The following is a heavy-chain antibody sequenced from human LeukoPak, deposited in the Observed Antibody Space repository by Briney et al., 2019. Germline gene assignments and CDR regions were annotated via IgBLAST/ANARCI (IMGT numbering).Heavy chain of an antibody. V-gene: IGHV5-51*01. CDR1: GYSFTSYW. Sequence: GESLKISCKGSGYSFTSYWIGWVRQMPGEGLEWMGIIYPGDSDTRYSPSFQGQVTISADKSISTAYLQWSSLKASDTAMYYCARYIAGGEDIVVVPAAGDAFDIWGQGTMVTVSS. D-gene: IGHD2-2*01. J-gene: IGHJ3*02. CDR2: IYPGDSDT. CDR3: ARYIAGGEDIVVVPAAGDAFDI.